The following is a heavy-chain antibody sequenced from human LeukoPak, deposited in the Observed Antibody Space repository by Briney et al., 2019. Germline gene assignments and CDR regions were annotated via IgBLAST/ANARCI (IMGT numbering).Heavy chain of an antibody. Sequence: GGSLRLSCAASGFTFSSYAMHWVRQAPGKGLEWVAFIRYDGSNKYYADSVKGRFTISRDNSKNTLYLQMNSLRAEDTAVYYCAKLVRASDYDFWSGPRGPWGQGTLVTVSS. CDR3: AKLVRASDYDFWSGPRGP. D-gene: IGHD3-3*01. CDR2: IRYDGSNK. J-gene: IGHJ5*02. CDR1: GFTFSSYA. V-gene: IGHV3-30*02.